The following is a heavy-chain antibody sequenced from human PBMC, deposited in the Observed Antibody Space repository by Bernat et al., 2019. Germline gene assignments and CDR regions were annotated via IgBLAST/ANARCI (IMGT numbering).Heavy chain of an antibody. V-gene: IGHV4-39*01. CDR1: GGSINSHDYY. D-gene: IGHD2-2*01. CDR3: ARGMPRAPVYYAMDV. CDR2: VYPSGST. J-gene: IGHJ6*02. Sequence: QMQLQESGPGLVKPSETLSLTCTVSGGSINSHDYYWGWIRQPPGKGLEWIGSVYPSGSTYYNPSLKSRVTVSVDTSKNQFSLKMGSVTAADTAVYHGARGMPRAPVYYAMDVWGQGTTVTVSS.